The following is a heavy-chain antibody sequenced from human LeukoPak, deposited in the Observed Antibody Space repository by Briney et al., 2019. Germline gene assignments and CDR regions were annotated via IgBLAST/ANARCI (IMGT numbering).Heavy chain of an antibody. Sequence: SETLSLTCTVSGGSISSFYWSWIRQPPGKGLEWIGYIYNSGSTNYNASLKSRVTISVDTSKNQFSLKLSSVTAADTAVYYCARTNYDILTGSPNDGFDIWVQGTMVTVSS. CDR2: IYNSGST. CDR1: GGSISSFY. CDR3: ARTNYDILTGSPNDGFDI. J-gene: IGHJ3*02. V-gene: IGHV4-59*01. D-gene: IGHD3-9*01.